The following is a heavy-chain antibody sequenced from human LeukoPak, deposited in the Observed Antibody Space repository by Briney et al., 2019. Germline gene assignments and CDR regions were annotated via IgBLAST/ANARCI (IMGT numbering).Heavy chain of an antibody. D-gene: IGHD4/OR15-4a*01. CDR1: GFTFSSYA. CDR3: AKETQVLSGFDP. Sequence: GGSLRLSCAASGFTFSSYAMSWVRQAPGKGLEWVSAISGGGGRTNYADSVKGRFTISRDNSKNTLYLQMNSLRAEDTAVYYCAKETQVLSGFDPWGQGTLVTVSS. CDR2: ISGGGGRT. J-gene: IGHJ5*02. V-gene: IGHV3-23*01.